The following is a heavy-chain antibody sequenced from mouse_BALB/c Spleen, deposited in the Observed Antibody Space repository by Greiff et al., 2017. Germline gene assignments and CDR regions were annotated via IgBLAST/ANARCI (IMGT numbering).Heavy chain of an antibody. V-gene: IGHV1-63*02. CDR3: ARSGGYYDY. CDR2: IYPGGGYT. Sequence: QVQLQPSGAELVRPGTSVKMSCKAAGYTFTNYWICWVKQRPGHGLEWIGAIYPGGGYTNSNEKFKGTATLTADTSSSTAYMQLSSLTYEDSSIYYCARSGGYYDYWGQGTTLTVSS. J-gene: IGHJ2*01. CDR1: GYTFTNYW. D-gene: IGHD2-3*01.